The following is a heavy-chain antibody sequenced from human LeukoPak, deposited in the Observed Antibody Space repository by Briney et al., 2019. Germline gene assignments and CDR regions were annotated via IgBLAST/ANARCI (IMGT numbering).Heavy chain of an antibody. Sequence: ASVTVSCKASGYTFTGYYMHWVRQAPGHALEWLGWIKPNRGGTNYAQQFQRRDTMTSDTSIITDYMDLTRLRSDCRADYYGARAGGPSYWGQGTLVTVSS. D-gene: IGHD3-16*01. J-gene: IGHJ4*02. CDR1: GYTFTGYY. CDR3: ARAGGPSY. V-gene: IGHV1-2*02. CDR2: IKPNRGGT.